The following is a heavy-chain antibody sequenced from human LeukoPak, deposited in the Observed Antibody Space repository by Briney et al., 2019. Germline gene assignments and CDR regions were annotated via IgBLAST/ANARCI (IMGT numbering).Heavy chain of an antibody. D-gene: IGHD3-3*01. Sequence: SETLSLTCAVYGGSFSGYYWSWIRQPPGKGLEWIGEINHSGSTNYNPSLKSRVTISVDTSKNQFSLKLSSVTAADTAVYYCARGRTYYDFWSGYGGGHDYWGQGTLVTVSS. CDR1: GGSFSGYY. CDR3: ARGRTYYDFWSGYGGGHDY. CDR2: INHSGST. J-gene: IGHJ4*02. V-gene: IGHV4-34*01.